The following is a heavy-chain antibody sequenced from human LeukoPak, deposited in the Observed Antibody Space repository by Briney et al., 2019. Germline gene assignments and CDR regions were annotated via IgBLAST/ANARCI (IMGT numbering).Heavy chain of an antibody. CDR2: IYYSGST. CDR1: GGSISSYY. Sequence: SETLSLTCTVSGGSISSYYWSRIRQPPGKGLEWIGYIYYSGSTNYNPSLKSRVTISVDTSKNQFSLKLSSVTAADTAVYYCARGEYCSSTSCYGLEAFDIWGQGTMVTVSS. J-gene: IGHJ3*02. D-gene: IGHD2-2*01. CDR3: ARGEYCSSTSCYGLEAFDI. V-gene: IGHV4-59*01.